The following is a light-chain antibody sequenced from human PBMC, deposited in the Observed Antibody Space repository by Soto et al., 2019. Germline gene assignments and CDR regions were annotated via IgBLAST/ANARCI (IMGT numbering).Light chain of an antibody. V-gene: IGLV2-14*01. CDR1: SSDVGAYNY. Sequence: QSALTQPASVSGSPGQSISISCTGSSSDVGAYNYVAWYQQKPGKATKLLIYEVDNRPSGISHRFSGSKSGNTASLTISGLQNEDEADYYCSSYTVINTAVFGGGTKLTVL. CDR3: SSYTVINTAV. J-gene: IGLJ3*02. CDR2: EVD.